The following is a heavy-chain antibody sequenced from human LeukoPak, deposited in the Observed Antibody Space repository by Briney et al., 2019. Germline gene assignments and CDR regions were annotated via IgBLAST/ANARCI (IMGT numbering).Heavy chain of an antibody. CDR1: GLDISYHY. V-gene: IGHV3-53*01. CDR3: ARVWFGYFFQ. D-gene: IGHD3-10*01. J-gene: IGHJ4*02. Sequence: GGSLRLSCVASGLDISYHYVGWVRQAPGKGLEWISVIHTGGTTHYSDSVKGRFTISKDTSNNTVFLQMNSVKVEDTAVYYCARVWFGYFFQWGQGALVTVSS. CDR2: IHTGGTT.